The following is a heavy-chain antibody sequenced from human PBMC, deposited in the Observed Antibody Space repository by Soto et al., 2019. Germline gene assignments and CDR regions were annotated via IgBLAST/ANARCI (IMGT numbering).Heavy chain of an antibody. D-gene: IGHD4-4*01. CDR3: ASSYSIYALIDYYYDGMDV. CDR2: ISADNGHT. V-gene: IGHV1-18*04. CDR1: GYAITNYG. J-gene: IGHJ6*02. Sequence: ASVKVSCKASGYAITNYGFSWVRQAPGQGREWMGWISADNGHTHYAQNLQGRVTMTTDTSTTTAYMELRSLRSEDTAVYYCASSYSIYALIDYYYDGMDVWGQGTTVTVAS.